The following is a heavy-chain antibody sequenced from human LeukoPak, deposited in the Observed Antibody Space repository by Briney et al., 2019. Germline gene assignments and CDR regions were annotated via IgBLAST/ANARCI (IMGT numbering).Heavy chain of an antibody. D-gene: IGHD5-12*01. Sequence: GGSLRLSCAASGFTFRSYAMNWVRQVPGKGLEWVANINADGSEKYYLDSVKGRFTISRDNAKNSLALQMNSLRAEDTAVYYCVRGKLYSGAYWGQGTLVTVSS. CDR2: INADGSEK. CDR1: GFTFRSYA. CDR3: VRGKLYSGAY. J-gene: IGHJ4*02. V-gene: IGHV3-7*01.